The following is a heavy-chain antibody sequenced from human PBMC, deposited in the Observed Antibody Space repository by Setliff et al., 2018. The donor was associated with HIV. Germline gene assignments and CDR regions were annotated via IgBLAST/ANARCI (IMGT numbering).Heavy chain of an antibody. V-gene: IGHV1-18*01. CDR1: GYTFTSYG. CDR3: ARIVRPSYYYYYYMDV. Sequence: GASVKVSCKASGYTFTSYGITWVRQAPGQGLEWMGWISAYNANTNYTQKLQDRVTLTRDTSTSTAYMELRSLTSEDTAVYYCARIVRPSYYYYYYMDVWGKGTTVTVSS. D-gene: IGHD3-10*02. J-gene: IGHJ6*03. CDR2: ISAYNANT.